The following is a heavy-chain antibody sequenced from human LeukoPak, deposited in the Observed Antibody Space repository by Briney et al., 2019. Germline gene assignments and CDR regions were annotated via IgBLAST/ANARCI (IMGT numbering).Heavy chain of an antibody. CDR2: IYFSGST. CDR1: GGSISSGGYY. J-gene: IGHJ4*02. D-gene: IGHD1-26*01. CDR3: ARVSGSYYVVDY. Sequence: PSETLSLTCTVSGGSISSGGYYWSWIRQHPGKGLEWIGYIYFSGSTYYNASLKSRLTISVDTSKNQFSLKLSSVTAADTAVYYCARVSGSYYVVDYWGQGTLVTVSS. V-gene: IGHV4-31*03.